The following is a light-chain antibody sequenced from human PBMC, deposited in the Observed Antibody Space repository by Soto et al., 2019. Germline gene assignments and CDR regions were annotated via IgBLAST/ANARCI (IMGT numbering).Light chain of an antibody. CDR3: QQANSFPLT. CDR1: QGISTW. V-gene: IGKV1-12*01. J-gene: IGKJ4*01. Sequence: DIQMTQSPSSVSASVGDRVTITCRAGQGISTWLAWYQQKPGKAPSLLIFGASNLHSGIPSRFSASGSGTDFTLTISSLQPEDFATYYCQQANSFPLTFGGGTKVEIK. CDR2: GAS.